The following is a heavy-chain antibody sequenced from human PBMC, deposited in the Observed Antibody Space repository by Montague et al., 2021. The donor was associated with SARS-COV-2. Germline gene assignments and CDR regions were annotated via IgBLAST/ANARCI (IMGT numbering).Heavy chain of an antibody. J-gene: IGHJ4*02. CDR3: ATQEDPSGWIPGPFDF. CDR1: GCSISSSSYY. D-gene: IGHD6-19*01. CDR2: IYYRGCT. V-gene: IGHV4-39*01. Sequence: SETLSLTCTVSGCSISSSSYYWAWIRKPPGKGLEWIGSIYYRGCTYYNPSLKSRVIISVDTSKNQLSLKLSSVTAADTAVYYCATQEDPSGWIPGPFDFWGTGTLLTVS.